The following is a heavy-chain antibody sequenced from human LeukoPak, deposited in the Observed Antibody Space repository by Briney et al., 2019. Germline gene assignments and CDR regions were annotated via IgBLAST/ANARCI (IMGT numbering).Heavy chain of an antibody. CDR3: ARDHRRDYGDYHFDY. CDR2: IYTSGSI. CDR1: GGSISSYY. V-gene: IGHV4-4*07. D-gene: IGHD4-17*01. Sequence: SETLSLTCIVSGGSISSYYWSWIRQPAGKGLGWIGRIYTSGSINYNPSLKSRVTMSVDTSKNQFSLKLTSLTAADTAVYYCARDHRRDYGDYHFDYWGQGTLVTVSS. J-gene: IGHJ4*02.